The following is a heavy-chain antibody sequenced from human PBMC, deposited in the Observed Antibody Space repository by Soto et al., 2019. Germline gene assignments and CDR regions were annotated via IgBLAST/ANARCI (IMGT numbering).Heavy chain of an antibody. D-gene: IGHD3-22*01. Sequence: VESLKISCNASGYTLTSYWIGWVRQMPGKGLEWMGIIYPSNSETRFSPSFQGQVTLSADKSIFTAYLQWSSLKASDTAMYYCARQGYHYDTYSFGYWGQGTLVTVSS. V-gene: IGHV5-51*01. CDR3: ARQGYHYDTYSFGY. CDR2: IYPSNSET. CDR1: GYTLTSYW. J-gene: IGHJ4*02.